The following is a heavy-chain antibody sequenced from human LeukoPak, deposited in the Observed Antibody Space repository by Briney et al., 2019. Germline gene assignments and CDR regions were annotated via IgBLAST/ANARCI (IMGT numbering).Heavy chain of an antibody. J-gene: IGHJ4*02. V-gene: IGHV3-7*03. CDR1: EFSCSGYW. CDR3: AKGRTLVGGSTRSYDC. D-gene: IGHD1-26*01. CDR2: IKQDGSEK. Sequence: QAGGSLRLSGEGSEFSCSGYWRSWVRQGPGKGREWVAKIKQDGSEKDYVDSGKGGFTISRDNAKNSMYLLMNSLRDEDPAVYYCAKGRTLVGGSTRSYDCWGQGTLVTVSS.